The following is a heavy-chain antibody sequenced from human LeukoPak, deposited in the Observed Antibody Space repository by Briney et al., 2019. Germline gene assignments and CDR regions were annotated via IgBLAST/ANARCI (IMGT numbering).Heavy chain of an antibody. CDR2: ISSSSSYT. CDR3: ARVSGSTSCYDY. D-gene: IGHD2-2*01. V-gene: IGHV3-11*06. J-gene: IGHJ4*02. CDR1: GFTFSDYY. Sequence: KSGGSLRLSCAASGFTFSDYYMSWIRQAPGKGLEWVSYISSSSSYTNYADSVKGRFTISRDNAKNSLYLQMNSLRAEDTAVYYCARVSGSTSCYDYWGQGTLVTVSS.